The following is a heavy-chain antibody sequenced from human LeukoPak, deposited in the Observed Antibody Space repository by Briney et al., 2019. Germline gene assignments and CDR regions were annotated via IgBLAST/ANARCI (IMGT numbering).Heavy chain of an antibody. CDR2: INPNSGGT. CDR1: GYTFTGYY. V-gene: IGHV1-2*02. D-gene: IGHD2-21*02. Sequence: ASVKVSCKASGYTFTGYYMHWVRQAPGQRLEWMGWINPNSGGTNYAQKFQGRVTMTRDTSISTAYMELSRLRSDDTAVYYCARDLLAYCGGDCYSDYWGQGTLVTVSS. CDR3: ARDLLAYCGGDCYSDY. J-gene: IGHJ4*02.